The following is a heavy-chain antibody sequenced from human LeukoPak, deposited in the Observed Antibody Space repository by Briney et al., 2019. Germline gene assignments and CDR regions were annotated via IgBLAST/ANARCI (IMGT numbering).Heavy chain of an antibody. D-gene: IGHD3-22*01. Sequence: GGSLRLSCAASGFTFSSYWMSWVRQAPGKGLEWVANIKQDGSEKYYVDSVKGRFTISRDNAKNSLYLQVNSLRAEDTAVYYCARVMLYYYDSSGYCYEGFDYWGQGTLVTVSS. CDR3: ARVMLYYYDSSGYCYEGFDY. CDR2: IKQDGSEK. CDR1: GFTFSSYW. J-gene: IGHJ4*02. V-gene: IGHV3-7*01.